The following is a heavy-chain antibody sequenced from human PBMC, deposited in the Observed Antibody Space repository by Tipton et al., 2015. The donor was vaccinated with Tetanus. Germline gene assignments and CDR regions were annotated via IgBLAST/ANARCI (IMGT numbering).Heavy chain of an antibody. CDR3: ARGARGYTDG. D-gene: IGHD5-18*01. Sequence: TLSLTCTVSGGSVNSGGYYWSWIRQPPGKGLEWIGYASYSGSSNYNPSLKSRVTISVDTSKNQFSLNLTSVTAADTAVYYCARGARGYTDGWGQGTLVTVSS. CDR2: ASYSGSS. J-gene: IGHJ4*02. CDR1: GGSVNSGGYY. V-gene: IGHV4-61*08.